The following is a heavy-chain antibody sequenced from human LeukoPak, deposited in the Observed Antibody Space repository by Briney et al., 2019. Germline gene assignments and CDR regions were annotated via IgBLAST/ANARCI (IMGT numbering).Heavy chain of an antibody. CDR3: ARDRFGVGATADWFDP. CDR2: XYYRSKWYN. D-gene: IGHD1-26*01. V-gene: IGHV6-1*01. Sequence: WIXQSPSRGXEXXGRXYYRSKWYNDYAVSVKSRLTINPDTSKNQFSLQLNSVTPEDTAVYYCARDRFGVGATADWFDPWGQGTLVTVSS. J-gene: IGHJ5*02.